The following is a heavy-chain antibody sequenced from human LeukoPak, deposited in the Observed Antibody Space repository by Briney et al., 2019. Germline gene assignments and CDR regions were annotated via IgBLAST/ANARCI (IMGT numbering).Heavy chain of an antibody. CDR2: ISAYNGNT. CDR3: ARTTYYYGSGSYPADY. V-gene: IGHV1-18*01. Sequence: ASVKVSCKASGYTFTSYGISWVRQAPGQGLEWMGWISAYNGNTNYAQKLQGRVTMTTDTSTNTAYMELRSLRSDDTAVYYCARTTYYYGSGSYPADYWGQGTLVTVSS. CDR1: GYTFTSYG. J-gene: IGHJ4*02. D-gene: IGHD3-10*01.